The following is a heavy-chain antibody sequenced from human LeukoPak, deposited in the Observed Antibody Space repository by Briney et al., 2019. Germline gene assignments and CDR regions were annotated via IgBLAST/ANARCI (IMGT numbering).Heavy chain of an antibody. Sequence: SETLSLTCTVSGGSISSYYWSWIRQPAGKGLEWIGRIQTSGSTNYNPSLKSRVTMSVDTSKNQFSLKLSSVTAADTAVYYCARETYYDFWSGAGYYYYMDVWGKGTTVTVSS. J-gene: IGHJ6*03. V-gene: IGHV4-4*07. CDR1: GGSISSYY. CDR2: IQTSGST. D-gene: IGHD3-3*01. CDR3: ARETYYDFWSGAGYYYYMDV.